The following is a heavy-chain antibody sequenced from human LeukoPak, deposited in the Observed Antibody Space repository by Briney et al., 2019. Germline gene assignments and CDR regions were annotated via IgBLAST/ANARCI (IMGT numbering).Heavy chain of an antibody. V-gene: IGHV4-59*08. CDR1: GGSISSYY. CDR2: IYYSGST. Sequence: PSETLSLTCTVSGGSISSYYWSWIRQPPRKGLEWIGYIYYSGSTNYNPSLKSRVTISVDTSKNQFSLKLSSVTAADTAVYYCARLKYSSSWFNAFDIWGQGTMVTVSP. J-gene: IGHJ3*02. CDR3: ARLKYSSSWFNAFDI. D-gene: IGHD6-13*01.